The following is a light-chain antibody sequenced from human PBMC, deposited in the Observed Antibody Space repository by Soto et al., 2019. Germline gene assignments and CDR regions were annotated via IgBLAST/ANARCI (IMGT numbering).Light chain of an antibody. Sequence: EIVMTQSPATLSVSPGERATLSCRASQSVSSNLAWYQQKPGQVPRLLIYGASTRATGIPARFSGSGSGTEFTTTSSNLQAEDFTVYYCQQYNTWWTFGQGTKVEIK. J-gene: IGKJ1*01. CDR3: QQYNTWWT. V-gene: IGKV3-15*01. CDR1: QSVSSN. CDR2: GAS.